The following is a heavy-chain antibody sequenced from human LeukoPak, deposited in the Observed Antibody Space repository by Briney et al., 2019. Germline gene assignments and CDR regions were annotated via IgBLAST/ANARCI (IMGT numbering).Heavy chain of an antibody. Sequence: ASVKVSCKASGGTFSSYAISWVRQAPGQGLEWMGGIIPIFGTANYAQKFQGRVTITADESTSTAYMELSSLRSEDTAVYYCAGDVHSTADPYDYWGQGTLVTVSS. V-gene: IGHV1-69*13. J-gene: IGHJ4*02. CDR1: GGTFSSYA. CDR2: IIPIFGTA. D-gene: IGHD2-2*01. CDR3: AGDVHSTADPYDY.